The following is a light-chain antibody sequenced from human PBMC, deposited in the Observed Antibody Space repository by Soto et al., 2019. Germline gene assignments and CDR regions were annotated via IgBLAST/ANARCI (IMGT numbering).Light chain of an antibody. CDR3: QQYYDTPT. CDR2: WAS. CDR1: QSVLYSSNNKNY. V-gene: IGKV4-1*01. J-gene: IGKJ1*01. Sequence: DIVVTQCPDSLAVSLGDRATINCKSSQSVLYSSNNKNYLAWYQQKPGQPPKLLIYWASTRESGRPDRFSGSGSGTDFTLSINSLQAEDVAVYYCQQYYDTPTFGQGTTVDIK.